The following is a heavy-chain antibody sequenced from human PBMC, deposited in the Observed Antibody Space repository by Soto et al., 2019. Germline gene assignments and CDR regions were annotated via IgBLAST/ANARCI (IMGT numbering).Heavy chain of an antibody. CDR2: IYHSGST. D-gene: IGHD4-17*01. Sequence: QLQLQESGSGLVKPSQTLSLTCAVSGGSISSGGYSCNWIRQPPGKGLEWIGYIYHSGSTYYNPSLKSRVTISADRAKNQFALKLSSVTAADTAVYYCASGMTTVTTFDYWGQGTLVTVSS. CDR1: GGSISSGGYS. CDR3: ASGMTTVTTFDY. J-gene: IGHJ4*02. V-gene: IGHV4-30-2*01.